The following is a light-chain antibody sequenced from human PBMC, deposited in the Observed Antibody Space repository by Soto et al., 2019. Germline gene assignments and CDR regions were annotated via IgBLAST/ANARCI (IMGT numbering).Light chain of an antibody. CDR2: GAS. V-gene: IGKV3-20*01. CDR3: QQYGSSQWT. J-gene: IGKJ1*01. Sequence: IVLTQSPATLSLSPGERATLSCRASQSVSSSYLAWYQQKPGQAPRLLIYGASSRATGIPDRFSGSGSGTDFTLTISRLEPEDFAVYYCQQYGSSQWTFGQGTKVDIK. CDR1: QSVSSSY.